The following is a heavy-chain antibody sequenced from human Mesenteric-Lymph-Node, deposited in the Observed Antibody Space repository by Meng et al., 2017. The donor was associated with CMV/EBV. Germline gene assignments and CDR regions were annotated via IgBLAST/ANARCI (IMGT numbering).Heavy chain of an antibody. CDR1: GDSISNSTYY. CDR3: ARRGNYDSDYSEY. CDR2: VHHSGTT. D-gene: IGHD3-22*01. J-gene: IGHJ4*02. Sequence: QLRRQGSGPGLVKPSETLSLSCIVSGDSISNSTYYWTWIRQPPGKGLEWIGSVHHSGTTYYNPSLKGRLTISVDTSANLFSLRLTTVTAADTATYYCARRGNYDSDYSEYWGQGTLVTVSS. V-gene: IGHV4-39*01.